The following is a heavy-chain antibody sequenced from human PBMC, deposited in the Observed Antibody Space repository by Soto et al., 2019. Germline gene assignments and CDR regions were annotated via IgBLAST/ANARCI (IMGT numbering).Heavy chain of an antibody. V-gene: IGHV1-69*19. Sequence: QVQLVQSGAEMKKPGSSVKVSCQSSGGTFNTYAMNWVRQAPGQGPEWMGDISPMLGAANYAPKFQGRVNITADESTGTSYMQLSSLTSEDTALYFCAREVQVHTPAFVYWGQGTLVTVSS. CDR3: AREVQVHTPAFVY. J-gene: IGHJ4*02. D-gene: IGHD3-10*01. CDR1: GGTFNTYA. CDR2: ISPMLGAA.